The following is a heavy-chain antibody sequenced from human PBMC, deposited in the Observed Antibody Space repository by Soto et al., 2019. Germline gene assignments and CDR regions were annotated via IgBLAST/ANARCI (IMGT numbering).Heavy chain of an antibody. CDR2: IVYSGVT. V-gene: IGHV4-34*12. CDR3: AKSFVGHAISGGVAAFDL. CDR1: GESLSGFT. J-gene: IGHJ3*01. Sequence: QVQLQQGGAGLLKPSETLSLTCGVSGESLSGFTWAWIRQTPGKALQRIGEIVYSGVTNNNPSLKTRLTIFIEKSTNLFSLSLGSVTVADTALSFCAKSFVGHAISGGVAAFDLWGRGTIVTVSS. D-gene: IGHD3-10*01.